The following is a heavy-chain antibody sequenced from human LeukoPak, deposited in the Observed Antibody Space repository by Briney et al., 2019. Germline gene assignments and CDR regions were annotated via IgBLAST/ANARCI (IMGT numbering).Heavy chain of an antibody. Sequence: GGSLRLSCAASGFTFSDYYMSWIRQAPGKGLEWVSYISSSGSTIYYADSVKGRFTISRDNAKNSLYLQMNSLRAEDTAVYYCARADIVAAAGYYYYYGMGVWGQGTTVTVSS. CDR1: GFTFSDYY. CDR3: ARADIVAAAGYYYYYGMGV. V-gene: IGHV3-11*01. D-gene: IGHD6-13*01. J-gene: IGHJ6*02. CDR2: ISSSGSTI.